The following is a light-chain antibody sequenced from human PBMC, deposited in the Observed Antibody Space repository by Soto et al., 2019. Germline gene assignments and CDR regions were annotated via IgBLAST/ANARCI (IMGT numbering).Light chain of an antibody. Sequence: DIQMTQSPSTLSASVGDRVTITCRASQSISSWLAWYQQKPGKAPKLLIYKASSLESGVPSRFSGSGSGKEFTLTISSLQPDDFATYYCQQYNSGTFGQGTKVDIK. CDR2: KAS. V-gene: IGKV1-5*03. CDR1: QSISSW. J-gene: IGKJ1*01. CDR3: QQYNSGT.